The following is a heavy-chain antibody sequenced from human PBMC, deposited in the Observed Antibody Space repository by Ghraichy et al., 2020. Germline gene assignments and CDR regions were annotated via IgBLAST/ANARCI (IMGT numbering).Heavy chain of an antibody. CDR3: ARGSTVVRFYSYDGMDV. V-gene: IGHV3-48*02. CDR2: ITSSSRTI. Sequence: GGSLRLSCVGSGFSLSGYSMNWVRQSPGKGLEWISYITSSSRTISYADSVKGRFTISRDNAQNSLYLQMNSLRDEDTAVYYCARGSTVVRFYSYDGMDVWGRGTTVTVSS. D-gene: IGHD4-23*01. CDR1: GFSLSGYS. J-gene: IGHJ6*02.